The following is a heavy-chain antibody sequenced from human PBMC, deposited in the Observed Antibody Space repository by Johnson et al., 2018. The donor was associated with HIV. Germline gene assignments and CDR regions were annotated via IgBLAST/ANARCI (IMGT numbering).Heavy chain of an antibody. D-gene: IGHD6-13*01. Sequence: QVKLVESGGGVVQPGRSLRLSCAASGFTFSTYGMHWVCQAPGKGLEWVAVMWYDGSNKYYADSVKGRFTLSRDNSKNTLYLQMSSRRVEDTAVYYCAKYRQQLVRSAFDIWGQGTMVTVSS. J-gene: IGHJ3*02. CDR1: GFTFSTYG. V-gene: IGHV3-33*06. CDR2: MWYDGSNK. CDR3: AKYRQQLVRSAFDI.